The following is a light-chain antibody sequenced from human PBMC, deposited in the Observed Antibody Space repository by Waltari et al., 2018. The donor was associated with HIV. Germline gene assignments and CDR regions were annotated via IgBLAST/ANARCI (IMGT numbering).Light chain of an antibody. CDR2: DVS. J-gene: IGLJ2*01. Sequence: QSALTQPPSVSGSLGQSVTISCTGTSSDGAHYNEVSWYQQSPGTAPKLMIYDVSNRPSGVPDRFSGSKSGNTASLTISGLQAEDEADYYCSSFTTSITVVFGGGTKLTVL. V-gene: IGLV2-18*02. CDR1: SSDGAHYNE. CDR3: SSFTTSITVV.